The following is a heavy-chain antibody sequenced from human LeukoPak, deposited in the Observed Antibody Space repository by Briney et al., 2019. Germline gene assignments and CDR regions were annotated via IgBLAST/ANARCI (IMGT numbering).Heavy chain of an antibody. CDR3: ARDGDCSSTSCYTRLAGYLGYDFDY. J-gene: IGHJ4*02. CDR2: INPNSGGT. Sequence: ASVKVSCKASGYTFTGYYMHWVRQAPGQGLEWMGWINPNSGGTNYAQKFQGRVTMTRDTSISTAYMELSRLRSDDTAVYYCARDGDCSSTSCYTRLAGYLGYDFDYWGQGTLVTVSS. D-gene: IGHD2-2*02. V-gene: IGHV1-2*02. CDR1: GYTFTGYY.